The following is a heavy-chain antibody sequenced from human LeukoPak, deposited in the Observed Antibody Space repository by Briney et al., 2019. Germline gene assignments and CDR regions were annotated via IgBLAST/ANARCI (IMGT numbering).Heavy chain of an antibody. Sequence: GGSLRLSCAASRFAFSSDWVHWVRHDPGKGLVWVSRINSDGSSTTYADSVKGRFTISRDNAKNTLYLQMNSLRAEDTALYYCASRWWYFDLWGRGTLVTVSS. J-gene: IGHJ2*01. CDR1: RFAFSSDW. D-gene: IGHD6-13*01. CDR2: INSDGSST. CDR3: ASRWWYFDL. V-gene: IGHV3-74*03.